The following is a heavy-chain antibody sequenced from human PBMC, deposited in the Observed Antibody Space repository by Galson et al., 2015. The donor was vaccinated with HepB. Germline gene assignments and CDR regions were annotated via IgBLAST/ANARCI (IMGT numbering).Heavy chain of an antibody. J-gene: IGHJ4*02. CDR2: ISAYNGNT. V-gene: IGHV1-18*01. Sequence: SVKVSCKASGYTFTSYGISWVRQAPGQGLEWMGWISAYNGNTNYAQKLQGRVTMTTDTSTSTAYLQWNSLKASDTAIYYCARHRLKVGAVAGFPDYWGQGTLVTVSS. CDR3: ARHRLKVGAVAGFPDY. CDR1: GYTFTSYG. D-gene: IGHD6-19*01.